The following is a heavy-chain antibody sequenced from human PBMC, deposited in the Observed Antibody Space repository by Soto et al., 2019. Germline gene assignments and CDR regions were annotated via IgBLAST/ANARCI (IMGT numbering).Heavy chain of an antibody. CDR3: ARDFERTYGWFDP. CDR1: GGSISSGGYY. CDR2: IYYSGST. V-gene: IGHV4-31*03. Sequence: TLSLTCTVSGGSISSGGYYWSWIRQHPGKGLEWIGYIYYSGSTYYDPSLKSRVTISVDTSKNQFSLKLSSVTAADTAVYYCARDFERTYGWFDPWGQGTLVTVSS. J-gene: IGHJ5*02. D-gene: IGHD3-9*01.